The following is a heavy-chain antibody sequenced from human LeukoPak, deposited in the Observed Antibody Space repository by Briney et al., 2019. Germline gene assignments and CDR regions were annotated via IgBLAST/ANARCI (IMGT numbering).Heavy chain of an antibody. CDR2: ISSSSSYT. D-gene: IGHD4-17*01. CDR1: GFTFSDYY. J-gene: IGHJ4*02. Sequence: GGSLRLSCAASGFTFSDYYMSWIRQAPGKGLEWVSYISSSSSYTNYADSVKGRLTISRDNAKISLYLQMNSLRAEDTAVYYCASDDATDRPRAFDYWGQGVLVTVSS. V-gene: IGHV3-11*06. CDR3: ASDDATDRPRAFDY.